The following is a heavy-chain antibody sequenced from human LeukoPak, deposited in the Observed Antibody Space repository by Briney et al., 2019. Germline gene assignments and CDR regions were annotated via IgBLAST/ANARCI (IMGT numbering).Heavy chain of an antibody. J-gene: IGHJ4*02. CDR1: GFTFSSYG. CDR3: ATSPGMMAY. D-gene: IGHD3-16*01. Sequence: GRSLRLSCAASGFTFSSYGMHWVRQAPGKGLEWVAVIWYDGSNKYYADSVKGRFTISRDKSKNTLYLQMNSLRAEDTAVYYCATSPGMMAYWGQGTLVTVSS. V-gene: IGHV3-33*01. CDR2: IWYDGSNK.